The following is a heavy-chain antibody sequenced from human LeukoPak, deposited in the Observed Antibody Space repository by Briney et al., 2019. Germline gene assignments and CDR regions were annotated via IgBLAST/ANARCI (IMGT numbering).Heavy chain of an antibody. CDR3: ARESGELEELEAFDI. CDR2: INPSGGST. J-gene: IGHJ3*02. CDR1: GYTFTSYY. Sequence: ASVKVSCKASGYTFTSYYMHWVRQAPGQGLEWMGIINPSGGSTSYAQKFQGRVTMTRDMSTSTVYMELSSLRSEDTAVYYCARESGELEELEAFDIWGQGTMVTVSS. V-gene: IGHV1-46*01. D-gene: IGHD1-26*01.